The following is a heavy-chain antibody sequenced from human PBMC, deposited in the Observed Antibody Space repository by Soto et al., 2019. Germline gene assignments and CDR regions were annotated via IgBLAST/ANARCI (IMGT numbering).Heavy chain of an antibody. D-gene: IGHD6-13*01. CDR2: IDYVGST. J-gene: IGHJ4*02. CDR3: VTQRVNYFDF. CDR1: GDSINSRY. V-gene: IGHV4-59*11. Sequence: SETLALTCRVSGDSINSRYWSWIRQPPGKGLEWIGYIDYVGSTNYAPSLQSRVTMSVDTSKNQVSLKLRYVTAADTAVYYCVTQRVNYFDFWGQGNLVTASS.